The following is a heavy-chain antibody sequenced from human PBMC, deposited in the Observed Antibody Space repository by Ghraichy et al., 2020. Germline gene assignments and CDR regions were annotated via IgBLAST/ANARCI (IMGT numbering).Heavy chain of an antibody. J-gene: IGHJ5*02. Sequence: SETLSLTCTVSGGSVSSGSYYWSWIRQPPGKGLEWIGYIYYSGSTNYNPSLKSRVTISVDTSQNQFSLKLSSVTAADTAVYYCARAMGRTSRFDPWGQGTLVTVSS. CDR3: ARAMGRTSRFDP. V-gene: IGHV4-61*01. CDR2: IYYSGST. D-gene: IGHD2-2*01. CDR1: GGSVSSGSYY.